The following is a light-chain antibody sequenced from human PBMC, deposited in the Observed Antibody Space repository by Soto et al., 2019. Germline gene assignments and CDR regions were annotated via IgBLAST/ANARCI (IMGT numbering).Light chain of an antibody. J-gene: IGLJ2*01. V-gene: IGLV8-61*01. CDR3: MLYMGGGLVV. CDR2: STN. Sequence: QAVVTQEPSFSVSPGGTVTLTCGLTSGSVSTTYYPSWYQQTPGQAPRTHIYSTNIRSSGVPDRFSGSILGNKAALTITGAQADDESDYHCMLYMGGGLVVFGGGTKLTVL. CDR1: SGSVSTTYY.